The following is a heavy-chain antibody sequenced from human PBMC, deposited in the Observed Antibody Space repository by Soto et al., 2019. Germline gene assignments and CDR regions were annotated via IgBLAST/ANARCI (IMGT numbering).Heavy chain of an antibody. V-gene: IGHV3-30*18. Sequence: QVQLVESGGGVVQPGRSLRLSCAASGFTFSSYGMHWVRQAPGKGLEWVAVISYDGSNKYYADSVKGRFTISRDNSKNTLYLRMNSLRAEDTAVYYCAKDSSGPADYWGQGTLVTVSS. D-gene: IGHD3-10*01. CDR3: AKDSSGPADY. J-gene: IGHJ4*02. CDR2: ISYDGSNK. CDR1: GFTFSSYG.